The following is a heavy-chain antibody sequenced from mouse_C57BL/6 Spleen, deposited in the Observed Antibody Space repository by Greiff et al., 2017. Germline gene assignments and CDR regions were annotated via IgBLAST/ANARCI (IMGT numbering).Heavy chain of an antibody. D-gene: IGHD1-1*01. CDR3: ARDYGSCYWYFDV. CDR1: GFTFSDYY. Sequence: EVKLVESEGGLVQPGSSMKLSCTASGFTFSDYYMAWVRQVPEKGLEWVANINYDGSSTYYLDSLKSRFIISRDNAKNILYLQLSSLKSEDTATYYCARDYGSCYWYFDVWGTGTTLTVSS. V-gene: IGHV5-16*01. J-gene: IGHJ1*03. CDR2: INYDGSST.